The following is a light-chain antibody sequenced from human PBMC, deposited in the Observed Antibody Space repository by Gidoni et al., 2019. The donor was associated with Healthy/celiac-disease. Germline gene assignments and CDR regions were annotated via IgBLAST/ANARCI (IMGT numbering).Light chain of an antibody. CDR3: QQYGSSPLT. V-gene: IGKV3-20*01. CDR1: QSVSSSY. J-gene: IGKJ4*01. Sequence: EIVLTQSPGPLSLSPGERATLSCRASQSVSSSYLVWYQQKPGQATMLLIYGASSRATDIPDRFSGSGSGTDFTLTISRLEPEDFAVYYCQQYGSSPLTFGGGTKVESK. CDR2: GAS.